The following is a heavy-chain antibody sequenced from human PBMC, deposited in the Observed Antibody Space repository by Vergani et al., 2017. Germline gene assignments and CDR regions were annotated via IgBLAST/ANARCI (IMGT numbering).Heavy chain of an antibody. V-gene: IGHV1-46*03. CDR2: INPSGGST. J-gene: IGHJ3*02. CDR1: GYTFTSYY. D-gene: IGHD3-9*01. CDR3: ARVHILTGYYDAFDI. Sequence: QVQLVQSGAEVKKPGASVKVSCKASGYTFTSYYMHWVRQAPGQGLEWMGIINPSGGSTSYAQKFQGRVTMTRDTSTSTVYMELSSLRSEATAVYYCARVHILTGYYDAFDIWGQGTMVTVSS.